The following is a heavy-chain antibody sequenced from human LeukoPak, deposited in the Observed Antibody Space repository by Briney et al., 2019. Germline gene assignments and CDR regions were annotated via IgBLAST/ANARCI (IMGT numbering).Heavy chain of an antibody. CDR2: INAGNGNT. J-gene: IGHJ4*02. CDR3: ARSLVPAAILDY. CDR1: GYTFTSYA. V-gene: IGHV1-3*01. D-gene: IGHD2-2*02. Sequence: ASVEVSCKASGYTFTSYAMHWVRQAPGQRLEWMGWINAGNGNTKYSQKFQGRVTITRDTSASTAYMELSSLRSEDTAVYYCARSLVPAAILDYWGQGTLVTVSS.